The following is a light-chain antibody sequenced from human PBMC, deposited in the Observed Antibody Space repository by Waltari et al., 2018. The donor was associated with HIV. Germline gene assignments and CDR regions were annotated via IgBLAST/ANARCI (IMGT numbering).Light chain of an antibody. CDR1: HNIKNF. CDR3: QQTFSVSIT. V-gene: IGKV1-39*01. J-gene: IGKJ5*01. CDR2: GVS. Sequence: QWPQSPSSLSASLGDPVTITCRPSHNIKNFLNWYQVRPGKAPRVLISGVSSIPTGVPSRFTGGGSGTDFTLTINNLQPEDFASYLCQQTFSVSITFGPGTRLEI.